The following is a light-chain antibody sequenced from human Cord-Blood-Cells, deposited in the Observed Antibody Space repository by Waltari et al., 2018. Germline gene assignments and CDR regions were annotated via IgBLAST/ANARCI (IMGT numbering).Light chain of an antibody. CDR1: QSVSSSY. J-gene: IGKJ1*01. V-gene: IGKV3-20*01. Sequence: EIVLTQSPGTLSLSPGERDTHSCRASQSVSSSYFAWYQQKPGQAPRLLIYGASSRATRIPDRFSGSGSGTDFTLTISRLEPEDFAVYYCQQYGSSPRTFGQGTKVEIK. CDR2: GAS. CDR3: QQYGSSPRT.